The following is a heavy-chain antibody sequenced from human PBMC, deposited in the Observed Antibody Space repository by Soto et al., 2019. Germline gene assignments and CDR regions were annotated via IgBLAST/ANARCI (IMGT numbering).Heavy chain of an antibody. CDR2: ISAYNGNT. D-gene: IGHD3-22*01. J-gene: IGHJ3*02. V-gene: IGHV1-18*04. Sequence: ASVKVSCKASGYTFTSYGISWVRQAPGQGLGWMGWISAYNGNTNYAQKLQGRVTMTTDTSTSTAYMELRSLRSDDTAVYYCARVARHYYDSSGYSSGAFDIWGQGTMVTVS. CDR3: ARVARHYYDSSGYSSGAFDI. CDR1: GYTFTSYG.